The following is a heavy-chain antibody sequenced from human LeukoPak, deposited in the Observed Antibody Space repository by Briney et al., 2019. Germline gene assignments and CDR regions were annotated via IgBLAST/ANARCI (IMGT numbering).Heavy chain of an antibody. V-gene: IGHV3-43*02. CDR3: ARGRGSGSYLVDY. Sequence: GGSLRLSCATYGFTLDNYAMHWVRQAPGKGLEWVSLINWNSGSTKYANSVKGRFTISRDNSKNSLYLQMDGLRTEDAGFYYCARGRGSGSYLVDYLCRGTLVTVSS. D-gene: IGHD3-10*01. CDR1: GFTLDNYA. CDR2: INWNSGST. J-gene: IGHJ4*02.